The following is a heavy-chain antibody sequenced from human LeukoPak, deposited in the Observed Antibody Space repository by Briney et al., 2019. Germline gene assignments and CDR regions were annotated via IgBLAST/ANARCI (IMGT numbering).Heavy chain of an antibody. CDR2: IKQDGSDK. CDR1: GFPFSSYW. D-gene: IGHD1-1*01. CDR3: ARLTGTTGFEY. Sequence: GGSLRLSCAASGFPFSSYWMSWVRQAPGKGLEWVANIKQDGSDKYYVDSEKGRFSISRDNAKNSLYLQLNSLRADDTAVYYCARLTGTTGFEYWGQGTLVTVSS. J-gene: IGHJ4*02. V-gene: IGHV3-7*01.